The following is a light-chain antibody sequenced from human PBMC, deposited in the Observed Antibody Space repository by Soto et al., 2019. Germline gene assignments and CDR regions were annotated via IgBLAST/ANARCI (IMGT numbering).Light chain of an antibody. CDR1: QSVSSS. Sequence: EIVLTQSPATLSLSPGERATLPCRASQSVSSSLPWYQQKPGQAPRLLIYDASNRATGIPARFRGSGSGTDFTLTISSLEPEDFAVYYCQQRSNWPPEYTFGQGTKLEIK. J-gene: IGKJ2*01. CDR3: QQRSNWPPEYT. V-gene: IGKV3-11*01. CDR2: DAS.